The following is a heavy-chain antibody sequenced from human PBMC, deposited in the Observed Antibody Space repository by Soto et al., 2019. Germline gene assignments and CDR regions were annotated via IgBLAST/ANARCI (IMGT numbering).Heavy chain of an antibody. D-gene: IGHD6-13*01. CDR3: VKPEIIDAAGTDY. Sequence: GGSLRLSCAASGFTFSSYAINWVRQAPGKGLEYVSGVSGSGDTTYYAGSVKGRFTISRDNSKNTLYLQMSSLRAEDTAVYYCVKPEIIDAAGTDYWGQGTLVTVSS. CDR2: VSGSGDTT. V-gene: IGHV3-64D*06. J-gene: IGHJ4*02. CDR1: GFTFSSYA.